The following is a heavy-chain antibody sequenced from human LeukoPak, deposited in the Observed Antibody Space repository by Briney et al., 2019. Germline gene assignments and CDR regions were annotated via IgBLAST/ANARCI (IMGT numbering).Heavy chain of an antibody. J-gene: IGHJ5*02. CDR3: ARSIAPEGWFDP. Sequence: SETLSLTCAVYGGSFSGYYWSWIRQPPGKGLGWIGEINHSGSTNYNPSLKSRVTISVDTSKNQFSLKLSSVTAADTAVYYCARSIAPEGWFDPWGQGTLVTVSS. CDR1: GGSFSGYY. CDR2: INHSGST. V-gene: IGHV4-34*01.